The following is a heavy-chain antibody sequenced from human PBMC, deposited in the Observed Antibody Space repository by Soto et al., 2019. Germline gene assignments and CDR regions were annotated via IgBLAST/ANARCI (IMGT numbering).Heavy chain of an antibody. CDR1: GYSFTSYW. Sequence: GESLKISFKGSGYSFTSYWIGWVRQMPGKGLEWMGIIYPGDSDTRYSPSFQGQVTISADKSISTAYLQWSSLKASDTAMYYCARVDGGNSYYYYYYYGMDVWGQGTTVTVSS. J-gene: IGHJ6*02. CDR3: ARVDGGNSYYYYYYYGMDV. CDR2: IYPGDSDT. V-gene: IGHV5-51*01. D-gene: IGHD2-21*02.